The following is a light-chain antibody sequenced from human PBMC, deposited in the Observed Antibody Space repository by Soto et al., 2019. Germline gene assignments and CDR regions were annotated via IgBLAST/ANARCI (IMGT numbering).Light chain of an antibody. Sequence: VVTQSPATLSVFPGETATLSCRASQSVSSDLAWYQQRPGQAPRLLIYGASTRATGIPARFRGGGSGTEFRLTISSLQSEDFATYYCQQYNTWHPKMACGRGTKVEIK. CDR3: QQYNTWHPKMA. J-gene: IGKJ1*01. CDR1: QSVSSD. CDR2: GAS. V-gene: IGKV3-15*01.